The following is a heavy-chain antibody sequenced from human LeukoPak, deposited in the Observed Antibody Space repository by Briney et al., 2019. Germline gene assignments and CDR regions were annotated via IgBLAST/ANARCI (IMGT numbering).Heavy chain of an antibody. V-gene: IGHV1-8*01. Sequence: GASVKVSCKASGYTFTSYDINWVRQATGQGLEWMGWMNPNSGNTGYAQKFQGRVTMTRDTSISTACMELSSLISDDTAVYYCARGHSSGWYWGQGTLVTVSS. J-gene: IGHJ4*02. CDR1: GYTFTSYD. CDR2: MNPNSGNT. D-gene: IGHD6-19*01. CDR3: ARGHSSGWY.